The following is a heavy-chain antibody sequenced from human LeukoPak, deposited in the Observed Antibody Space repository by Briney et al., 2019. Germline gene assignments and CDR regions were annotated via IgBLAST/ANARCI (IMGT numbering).Heavy chain of an antibody. CDR1: GYIFTSYG. Sequence: ASVKVSCKASGYIFTSYGISWVRQAPGQGLEWLGWINTYNANTNYAQKLQGRVTMTTDTSTNTAYMELRSLRSGDTAVYYCARVKGGDSRDYWGQGTLDTVSS. J-gene: IGHJ4*02. D-gene: IGHD2-21*02. CDR3: ARVKGGDSRDY. V-gene: IGHV1-18*01. CDR2: INTYNANT.